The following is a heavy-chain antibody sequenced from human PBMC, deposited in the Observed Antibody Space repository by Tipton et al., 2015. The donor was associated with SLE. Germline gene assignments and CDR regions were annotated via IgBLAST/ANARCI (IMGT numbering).Heavy chain of an antibody. V-gene: IGHV4-34*01. CDR1: GGSFSGYY. J-gene: IGHJ6*03. D-gene: IGHD2-15*01. CDR3: ARTPGNYYYMDV. CDR2: INHSGST. Sequence: PSLTCAVYGGSFSGYYWSWIRQPPGKGLEWIGEINHSGSTNYNPSLKSRVTISVDTSKNQFSLKLSSVTAADTAVYYCARTPGNYYYMDVWGKGTTVTVSS.